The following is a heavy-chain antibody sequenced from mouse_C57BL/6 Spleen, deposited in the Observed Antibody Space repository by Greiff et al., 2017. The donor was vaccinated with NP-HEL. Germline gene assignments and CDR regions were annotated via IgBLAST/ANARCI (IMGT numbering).Heavy chain of an antibody. CDR2: IHPNSGST. CDR1: GYTFTSYW. Sequence: VQLQQPGAELVKPGASVKLSCKASGYTFTSYWMHWVKQRPGQGLEWIGMIHPNSGSTNYNEKFKSKATLTVDKSSSTAYMQLSSLTSEDSAVYYCARYASGSSPSWFAYWGQGTLVTVSA. J-gene: IGHJ3*01. D-gene: IGHD1-1*01. CDR3: ARYASGSSPSWFAY. V-gene: IGHV1-64*01.